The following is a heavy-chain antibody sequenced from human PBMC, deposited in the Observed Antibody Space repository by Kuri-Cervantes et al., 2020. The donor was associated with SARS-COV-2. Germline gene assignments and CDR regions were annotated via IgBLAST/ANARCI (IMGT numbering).Heavy chain of an antibody. J-gene: IGHJ6*02. Sequence: SETLSLTCTVSGGFISSSSYYWGWIRQPPGKGLEWIGSIYYSGSTYYNPSLKSRVTISVDTSKNQFSLKLSSVTAADTAVYYCARAEAARLYYGMDVWGQGTTVTVSS. V-gene: IGHV4-39*01. CDR3: ARAEAARLYYGMDV. CDR1: GGFISSSSYY. CDR2: IYYSGST. D-gene: IGHD6-6*01.